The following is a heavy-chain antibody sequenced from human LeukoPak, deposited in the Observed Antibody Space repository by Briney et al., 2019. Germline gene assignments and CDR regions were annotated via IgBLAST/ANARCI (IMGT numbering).Heavy chain of an antibody. V-gene: IGHV4-39*01. J-gene: IGHJ5*02. D-gene: IGHD5/OR15-5a*01. CDR1: GGSISSNTYF. Sequence: SETLSLTCNVSGGSISSNTYFWGWIRRPPGKGLEWIGSIRYSGSTYYNPSLKSRVTISVDTSKNQFSLNLSSLPAADTAVYYCATSDTVSTYNWFDPWGQGTLVTVS. CDR3: ATSDTVSTYNWFDP. CDR2: IRYSGST.